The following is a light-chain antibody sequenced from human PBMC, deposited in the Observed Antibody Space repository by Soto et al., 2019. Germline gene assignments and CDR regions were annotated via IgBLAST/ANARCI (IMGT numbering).Light chain of an antibody. V-gene: IGKV3-20*01. J-gene: IGKJ5*01. Sequence: EIVLTQSPGTLSLSPGERATLSCRASQSVTSTYLGWYQQKPGQAPSLLIYGASSRATGITDRFSGSGSGTDFTLTISRLEPEDFAVYYCQQYVSPPITFGQGTRRQIK. CDR1: QSVTSTY. CDR2: GAS. CDR3: QQYVSPPIT.